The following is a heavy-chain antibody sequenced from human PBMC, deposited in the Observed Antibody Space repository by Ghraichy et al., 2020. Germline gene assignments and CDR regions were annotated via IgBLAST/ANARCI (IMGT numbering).Heavy chain of an antibody. V-gene: IGHV4-34*01. D-gene: IGHD6-6*01. J-gene: IGHJ4*02. CDR1: GESFSGYY. CDR3: ARALRIAARPFDY. CDR2: INHSGST. Sequence: SETLSLTCAVYGESFSGYYWSWIRQPPGKGLEWIGEINHSGSTNYNPSLKSRVTISVDTSKNQFSLKLSSVTAADTAVYYCARALRIAARPFDYWGQGTLVTVSS.